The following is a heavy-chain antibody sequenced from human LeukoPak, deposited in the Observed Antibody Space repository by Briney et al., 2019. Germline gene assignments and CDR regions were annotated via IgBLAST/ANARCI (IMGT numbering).Heavy chain of an antibody. D-gene: IGHD6-19*01. CDR2: IRNKANSYTT. V-gene: IGHV3-72*01. Sequence: GRSLRLSCAASGFTFSSYSMNWVRQAPGKGLEWVGRIRNKANSYTTEYAASVKGRFTISRDDSKNSLDLQMNSLKTEDTAVYYCARAVYNSAWLGDYWGQGTLDTVSS. CDR3: ARAVYNSAWLGDY. CDR1: GFTFSSYS. J-gene: IGHJ4*02.